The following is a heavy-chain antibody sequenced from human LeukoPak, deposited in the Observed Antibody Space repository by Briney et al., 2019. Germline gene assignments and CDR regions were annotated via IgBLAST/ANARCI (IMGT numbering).Heavy chain of an antibody. CDR2: IYYSGST. CDR1: GGSISSSSYY. CDR3: ATPPPRYCGGDCYKYYFDY. J-gene: IGHJ4*02. Sequence: PSETLSLTCTVSGGSISSSSYYWGWIRQPPGKGLEWIGSIYYSGSTYYNPSLKSRVTISVDTSKNQFSLKLSSVTAADTAVYYCATPPPRYCGGDCYKYYFDYWGQGTLVTVSS. V-gene: IGHV4-39*01. D-gene: IGHD2-21*02.